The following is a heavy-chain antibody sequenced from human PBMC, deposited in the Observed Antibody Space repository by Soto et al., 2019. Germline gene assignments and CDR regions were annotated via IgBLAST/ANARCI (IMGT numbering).Heavy chain of an antibody. J-gene: IGHJ6*02. CDR2: IIPIFGTT. CDR3: ARGALTTLAYYYGMDV. V-gene: IGHV1-69*13. CDR1: GGTFSSYT. Sequence: SVKVSCKASGGTFSSYTMSWVRQAPGQGLEWMGGIIPIFGTTTYAHKFQGRVTINADESTSTVYMELSSLRGEDTAVYYCARGALTTLAYYYGMDVWGQGTTVTVS. D-gene: IGHD4-4*01.